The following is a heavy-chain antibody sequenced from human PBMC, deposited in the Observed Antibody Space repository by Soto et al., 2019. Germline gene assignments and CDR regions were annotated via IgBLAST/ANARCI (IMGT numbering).Heavy chain of an antibody. Sequence: QVQLVQSGAEVKKPGSSVKVSCKASGGTFSSYAISWVRQAPGQGLEWMGGIIPIFGTANYAQKFQGRVTITEDESTSTAYMELGSLRSEHPAVYYCARDGVVAAAGPPLYDYGMDVWGQGTTVTVSS. V-gene: IGHV1-69*01. CDR3: ARDGVVAAAGPPLYDYGMDV. CDR1: GGTFSSYA. D-gene: IGHD6-13*01. CDR2: IIPIFGTA. J-gene: IGHJ6*02.